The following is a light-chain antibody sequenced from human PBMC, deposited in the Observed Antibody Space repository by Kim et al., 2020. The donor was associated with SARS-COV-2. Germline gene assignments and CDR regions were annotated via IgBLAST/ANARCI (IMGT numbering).Light chain of an antibody. V-gene: IGKV3-20*01. CDR3: QYYGGSPLYT. J-gene: IGKJ2*01. CDR2: ATS. CDR1: QSISYNY. Sequence: SPGERATLSGRASQSISYNYLAWYQKNPGQAPRLLIHATSARATGIPDRFSGSGSGTDFTLTISRLEPDDFVLYYCQYYGGSPLYTFGQGTKLEI.